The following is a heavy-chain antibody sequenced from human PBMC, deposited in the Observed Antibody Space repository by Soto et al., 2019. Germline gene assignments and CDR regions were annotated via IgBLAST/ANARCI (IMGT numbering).Heavy chain of an antibody. CDR2: ISYDGSNK. Sequence: PGGSLRLSCAASGFTFSSYGMHWVRQAPGKGLEWVAVISYDGSNKYYADSVKGRFTISRDSSKNTLYLQMNSLRAEDTAVYYCAKGGQPGHNCTNGVCYAMATITGFDYWGQGTLVTVSS. CDR1: GFTFSSYG. D-gene: IGHD2-8*01. V-gene: IGHV3-30*18. J-gene: IGHJ4*02. CDR3: AKGGQPGHNCTNGVCYAMATITGFDY.